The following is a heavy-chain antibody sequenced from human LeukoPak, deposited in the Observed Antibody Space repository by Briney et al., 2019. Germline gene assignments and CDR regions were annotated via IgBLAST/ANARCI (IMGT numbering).Heavy chain of an antibody. CDR2: IYSGGST. Sequence: GGSLRLSCAASGFTVSSNYMSWVRQAPGKGLEWVSVIYSGGSTYYADSVKGRFTIPRDNSKNTVYLQMNSLRAEDTAVYYCARRSGGRLYYYGMDVWGQGTTVTVSS. V-gene: IGHV3-66*04. CDR3: ARRSGGRLYYYGMDV. CDR1: GFTVSSNY. J-gene: IGHJ6*02. D-gene: IGHD2-15*01.